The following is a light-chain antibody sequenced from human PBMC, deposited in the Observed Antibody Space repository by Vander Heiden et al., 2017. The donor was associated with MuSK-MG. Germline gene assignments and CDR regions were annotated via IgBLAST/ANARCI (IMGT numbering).Light chain of an antibody. J-gene: IGKJ4*01. CDR1: HSISNN. CDR2: GAS. CDR3: QQYDNWPPLT. V-gene: IGKV3-15*01. Sequence: EIVMTQSPATLSVSPGERATLSCRASHSISNNLAWYQQKPGQAPRLLIYGASTRATGIPARFSGSGYATEFTLTISSRQSEDSAVYFCQQYDNWPPLTFGGGTKVEIK.